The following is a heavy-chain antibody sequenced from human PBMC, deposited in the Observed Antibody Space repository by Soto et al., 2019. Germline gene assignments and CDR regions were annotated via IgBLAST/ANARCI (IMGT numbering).Heavy chain of an antibody. CDR2: ISAYNGNT. V-gene: IGHV1-18*01. CDR1: GYTFTSYG. D-gene: IGHD5-12*01. J-gene: IGHJ6*02. Sequence: GASVTVSCKASGYTFTSYGISWVRQAPGQGLEWMGWISAYNGNTNYAQKLQGRVTITTDTSTSTAYMELRSLRSDDTAVYYCARDVEMATIYYYYGMDGWGQGTTVTVSS. CDR3: ARDVEMATIYYYYGMDG.